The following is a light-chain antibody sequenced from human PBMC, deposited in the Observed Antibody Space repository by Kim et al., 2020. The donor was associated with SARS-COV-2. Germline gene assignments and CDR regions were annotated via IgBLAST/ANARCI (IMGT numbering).Light chain of an antibody. Sequence: FLPAEEPPTRACWANVRIRGYLACTKQNPARVPGPLILDASTGAIGIPARFSGVGSGTDFTLTIGSLEPEDFEVYYCQQSSNWLTFGGGTKVDSK. CDR3: QQSSNWLT. CDR1: VRIRGY. V-gene: IGKV3-11*01. CDR2: DAS. J-gene: IGKJ4*01.